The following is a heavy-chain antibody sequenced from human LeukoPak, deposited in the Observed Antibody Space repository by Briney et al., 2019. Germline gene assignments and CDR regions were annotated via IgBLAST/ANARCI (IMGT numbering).Heavy chain of an antibody. CDR2: IKQDGREK. D-gene: IGHD1-26*01. CDR3: ATEREGSGTLGY. Sequence: GGSLRLSCAASGFTFSGYWMTWVRQTPGKGLEWGANIKQDGREKHYVDPVKGRFTISRDNARNSLSLQMISLRAEATAVYYCATEREGSGTLGYWGQGTLVTVSS. V-gene: IGHV3-7*03. J-gene: IGHJ4*02. CDR1: GFTFSGYW.